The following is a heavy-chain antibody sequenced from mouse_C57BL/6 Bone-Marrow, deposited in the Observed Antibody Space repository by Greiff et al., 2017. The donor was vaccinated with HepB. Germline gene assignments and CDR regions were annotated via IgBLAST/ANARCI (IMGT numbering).Heavy chain of an antibody. D-gene: IGHD1-1*01. CDR2: ISNGGGST. J-gene: IGHJ1*03. CDR1: GFTFSDYY. V-gene: IGHV5-12*01. CDR3: ARQGLLRYWYFDV. Sequence: EVQLVESGGGLVQPGGSLKLSCAASGFTFSDYYMYWVRQTPEKRLEWVAYISNGGGSTYYPDTVKGRFTISRDNAKNTLYLQMSRLKSEDTAMYYCARQGLLRYWYFDVWGTGTTVTVSS.